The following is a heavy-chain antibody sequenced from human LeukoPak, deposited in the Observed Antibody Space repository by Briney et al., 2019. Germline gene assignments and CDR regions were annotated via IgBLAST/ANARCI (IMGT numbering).Heavy chain of an antibody. CDR1: GFTFSSYD. V-gene: IGHV3-13*01. CDR2: IGTAGDT. CDR3: TRPGITGAWDV. J-gene: IGHJ6*04. Sequence: GGSLRLSCAASGFTFSSYDMHWVRQATGKGLEWVSVIGTAGDTYYPGSVKGRFTISRENAKNSLYLQMNSLQTEDTALYYCTRPGITGAWDVWGKGTTVTVSS. D-gene: IGHD7-27*01.